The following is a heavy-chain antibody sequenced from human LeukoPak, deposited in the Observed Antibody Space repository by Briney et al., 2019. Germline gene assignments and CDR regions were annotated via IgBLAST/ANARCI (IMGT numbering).Heavy chain of an antibody. CDR1: GFTFNDYN. J-gene: IGHJ4*02. V-gene: IGHV3-43*01. Sequence: GGSLRLSCAASGFTFNDYNIHWVRQPPGKGLEWVSLISWDASTTYYADSVKGRFTISRDNSKNSLLLQMNRLRTEDTAFYYCAKVNRAYSSSSSLNFDSWGQGTLVTVSS. CDR3: AKVNRAYSSSSSLNFDS. CDR2: ISWDASTT. D-gene: IGHD6-6*01.